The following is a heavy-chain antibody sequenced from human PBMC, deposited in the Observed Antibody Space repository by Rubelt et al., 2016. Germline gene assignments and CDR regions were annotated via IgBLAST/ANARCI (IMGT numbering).Heavy chain of an antibody. CDR1: GFSFSDHY. J-gene: IGHJ4*02. V-gene: IGHV3-11*04. Sequence: VQLLESGGGLGQPGGSLRLSCAASGFSFSDHYMSWVRQAPGKGLEWISYISSGSSTINYADSVRGRFSISKDKAKNSLKRQMNSRRAEDTAVYYWARDTYRFFDDWGQGTLVTVSS. CDR3: ARDTYRFFDD. D-gene: IGHD3-3*01. CDR2: ISSGSSTI.